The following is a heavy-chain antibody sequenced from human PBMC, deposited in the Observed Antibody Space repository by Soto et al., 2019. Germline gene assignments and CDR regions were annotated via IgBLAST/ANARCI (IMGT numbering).Heavy chain of an antibody. J-gene: IGHJ4*02. CDR3: ARTSPVAGGFDY. CDR1: GGSISGYY. V-gene: IGHV4-59*01. D-gene: IGHD6-19*01. CDR2: IYYRT. Sequence: QVQLQESGPALVKPSETLSLTCTVSGGSISGYYWSWIRQPPGKGLEWIGYIYYRTNYNPSLKRRVTISLDTSKNQLSLKLTSVTAADTAVYYCARTSPVAGGFDYWGQGTLVTVSS.